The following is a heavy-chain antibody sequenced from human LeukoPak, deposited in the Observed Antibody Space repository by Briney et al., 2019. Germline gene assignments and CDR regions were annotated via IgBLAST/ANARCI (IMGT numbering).Heavy chain of an antibody. Sequence: GGSLRLSCAASGVTVSSNYMSWVRQAPGTGLEWVSVIYSGGSTYYADSVKGRFTISRDNSKNTLYLQMNSLRAEDTAVYYCARGRSGSYYDYWGQGTLVTVSS. CDR3: ARGRSGSYYDY. V-gene: IGHV3-53*01. J-gene: IGHJ4*02. CDR1: GVTVSSNY. D-gene: IGHD1-26*01. CDR2: IYSGGST.